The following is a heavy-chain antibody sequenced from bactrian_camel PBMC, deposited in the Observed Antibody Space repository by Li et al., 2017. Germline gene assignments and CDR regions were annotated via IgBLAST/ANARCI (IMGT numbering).Heavy chain of an antibody. V-gene: IGHV3S31*01. J-gene: IGHJ4*01. CDR2: VDSGGYST. Sequence: VQLVESGGGLVQPGGSLRLSCAASGFAFSGYGMMWVRQAPGKGLEWVSTVDSGGYSTYPQNSVKGRFTISQDNAKNTLYLQMNSLKTEDTAVYYCATDPLNYWGQGTQVTVS. CDR3: ATDPLNY. CDR1: GFAFSGYG.